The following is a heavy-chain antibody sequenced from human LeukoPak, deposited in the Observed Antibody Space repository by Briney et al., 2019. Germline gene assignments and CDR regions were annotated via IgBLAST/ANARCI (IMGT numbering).Heavy chain of an antibody. CDR2: INSDGSST. V-gene: IGHV3-74*01. Sequence: PGGSLRLSCAASGFTFSTYWMHWVRQAPGKGLVWVSRINSDGSSTNYADSVKGRFTISRDNAKNTLYLQMNSLTKDNTAVQYCARDLGGFGFDWFDPWGRGTLVTVSS. CDR3: ARDLGGFGFDWFDP. CDR1: GFTFSTYW. D-gene: IGHD3-16*01. J-gene: IGHJ5*02.